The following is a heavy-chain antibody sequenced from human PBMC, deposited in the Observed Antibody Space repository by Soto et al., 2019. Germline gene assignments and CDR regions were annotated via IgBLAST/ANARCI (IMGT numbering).Heavy chain of an antibody. J-gene: IGHJ4*02. D-gene: IGHD3-16*02. Sequence: QIILKESGPTLVKPTQTLTLTCTFSGFSLSTTGVGVGWIRQPPGKALEWLALIYWDDDKRYSPSLRNRVIITKDTSKNQVVLIMTNMDPVDTATYYCALYRSGDFDYWGQGTLVTVSS. CDR2: IYWDDDK. CDR3: ALYRSGDFDY. CDR1: GFSLSTTGVG. V-gene: IGHV2-5*02.